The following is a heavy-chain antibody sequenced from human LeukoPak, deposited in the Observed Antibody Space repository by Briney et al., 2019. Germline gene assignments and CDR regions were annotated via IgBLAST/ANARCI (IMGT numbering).Heavy chain of an antibody. D-gene: IGHD6-6*01. CDR1: GFTFSSYG. V-gene: IGHV3-33*06. J-gene: IGHJ6*03. Sequence: GGSLRLSCAASGFTFSSYGMHWVRQAPGKGLGWVAVIWYDGSNKYYADSVKGRFTISRDNSKNTLYLQMNSLRAEDTAVYYCAKAGSGIAARLYYYYYYMDVWGKGTTVTVSS. CDR3: AKAGSGIAARLYYYYYYMDV. CDR2: IWYDGSNK.